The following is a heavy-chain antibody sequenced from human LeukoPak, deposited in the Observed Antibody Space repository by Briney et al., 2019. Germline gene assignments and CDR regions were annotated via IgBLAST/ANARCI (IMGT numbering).Heavy chain of an antibody. D-gene: IGHD6-19*01. CDR2: VSSSGDNT. Sequence: GGSLRLSCAASGFTFTTYRMNWVRQAPGKGLAWVSGVSSSGDNTHYADSAKGRFTISRDNSNNTLFLQMNSLRAEDTAVYYCVKGGWFDDWGQGTLVTVSS. V-gene: IGHV3-23*01. CDR3: VKGGWFDD. J-gene: IGHJ4*02. CDR1: GFTFTTYR.